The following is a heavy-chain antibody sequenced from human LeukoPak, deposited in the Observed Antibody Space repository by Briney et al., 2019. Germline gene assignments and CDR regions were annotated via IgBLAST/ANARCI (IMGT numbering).Heavy chain of an antibody. Sequence: ASVKLSCKASGYTFTSYSISSVRHAPGQGLEWVGGISAYNGNTNNAQKLQGRVTMTTDTSTSTAYMELRSLRSDDTAVYYCARDPGIAAAGSDSWGQGTLVTVSS. CDR3: ARDPGIAAAGSDS. J-gene: IGHJ4*02. V-gene: IGHV1-18*04. CDR1: GYTFTSYS. D-gene: IGHD6-13*01. CDR2: ISAYNGNT.